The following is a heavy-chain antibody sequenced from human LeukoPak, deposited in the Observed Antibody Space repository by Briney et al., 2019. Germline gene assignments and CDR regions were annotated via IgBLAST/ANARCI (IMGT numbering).Heavy chain of an antibody. CDR1: GFTFDDYA. J-gene: IGHJ6*02. CDR3: AKDLAVASHGLDV. CDR2: ISWNSGNI. D-gene: IGHD6-6*01. V-gene: IGHV3-9*01. Sequence: GGSLRLSRAASGFTFDDYAMHWVRQAPGKGLEWVSGISWNSGNIGYADSVKGRFTISRDNAKNSLYLQMNSLRAEDTALYYCAKDLAVASHGLDVWGQGTTVTVSS.